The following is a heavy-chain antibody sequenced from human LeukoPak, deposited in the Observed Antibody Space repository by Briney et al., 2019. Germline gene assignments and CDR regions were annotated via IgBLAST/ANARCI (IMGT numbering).Heavy chain of an antibody. D-gene: IGHD6-19*01. CDR2: INPNSGGT. CDR3: ARDSSGWNTFDY. V-gene: IGHV1-2*04. J-gene: IGHJ4*02. Sequence: ASVKVSCKASGYTFSDYFMHWVRQAPGQGLEWMGWINPNSGGTNYAQKFRGWVTMTRDTSISTAYMELSRLRSGDTAVYYCARDSSGWNTFDYWGQGTLVTVSS. CDR1: GYTFSDYF.